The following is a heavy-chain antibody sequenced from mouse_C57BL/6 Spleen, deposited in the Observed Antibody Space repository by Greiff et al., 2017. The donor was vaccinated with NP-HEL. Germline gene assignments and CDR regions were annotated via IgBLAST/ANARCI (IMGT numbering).Heavy chain of an antibody. CDR3: ARYGNYAYDGYYFDY. V-gene: IGHV3-6*01. CDR1: GYSITSGYY. CDR2: ISYDGSN. Sequence: EVHLVESGPGLVKPSQSLSLTCSVTGYSITSGYYWNWIRQFPGNKLEWMGYISYDGSNNYNPSLKNRISITRDTSKNQFFLKLNSVTTEDTATYYCARYGNYAYDGYYFDYWGQGTTLTVSS. J-gene: IGHJ2*01. D-gene: IGHD2-1*01.